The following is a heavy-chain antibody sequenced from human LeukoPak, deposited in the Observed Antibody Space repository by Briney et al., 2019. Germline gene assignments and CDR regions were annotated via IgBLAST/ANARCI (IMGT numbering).Heavy chain of an antibody. CDR2: MNPNSGNT. V-gene: IGHV1-8*01. D-gene: IGHD3-10*01. CDR1: GYTFTSYD. Sequence: AASVKVSCKASGYTFTSYDIDWVRQATGQGLEWMGWMNPNSGNTGYAQKFQGRVTMTRNTSISTAYMELSSLRSEDTAVYYCARPLWFGESPFDPWGQGTLVTVSS. J-gene: IGHJ5*02. CDR3: ARPLWFGESPFDP.